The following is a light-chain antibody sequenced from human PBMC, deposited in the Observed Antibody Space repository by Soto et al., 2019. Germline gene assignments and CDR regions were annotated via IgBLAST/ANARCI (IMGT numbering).Light chain of an antibody. CDR3: QQSYNTPPWT. CDR2: AAS. CDR1: QSISSY. J-gene: IGKJ1*01. V-gene: IGKV1-39*01. Sequence: DIQMTHSPSSLSASVGYTVTISCRASQSISSYLNWYQQKPGKAPKLLIYAASRLQSGVPLRFSGNGSGTDFTLTISSLQPGDFATNHCQQSYNTPPWTFGQGTKVEIK.